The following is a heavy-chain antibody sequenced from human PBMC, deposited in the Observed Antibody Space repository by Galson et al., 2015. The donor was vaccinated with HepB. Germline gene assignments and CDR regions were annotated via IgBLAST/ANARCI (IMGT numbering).Heavy chain of an antibody. D-gene: IGHD5-12*01. CDR1: GGTFSTYA. CDR2: IIPMFGTT. CDR3: ARDSGGPARYYYDGMDV. J-gene: IGHJ6*02. Sequence: SVKVSCKASGGTFSTYAISWVRQAPGLGLEWMGGIIPMFGTTNYVEKFQGRVTITADKYTNTAYMELSSLKSEDTAVYYCARDSGGPARYYYDGMDVWGQGTTVTVSS. V-gene: IGHV1-69*06.